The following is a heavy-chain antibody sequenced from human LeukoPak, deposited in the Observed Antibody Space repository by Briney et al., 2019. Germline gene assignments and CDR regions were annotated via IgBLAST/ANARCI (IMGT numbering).Heavy chain of an antibody. CDR2: IKSKTDGGTT. CDR3: TTDELAAAGFIYFAY. CDR1: GFTFSNAW. D-gene: IGHD6-13*01. Sequence: GGSLRLSCAASGFTFSNAWMSWVRQAPGKGLEWVGRIKSKTDGGTTDYAAPVKGRFTISRDDSKNTLYLQMNSLKTEDTAVYYCTTDELAAAGFIYFAYWGQGTLVTVSS. V-gene: IGHV3-15*01. J-gene: IGHJ4*02.